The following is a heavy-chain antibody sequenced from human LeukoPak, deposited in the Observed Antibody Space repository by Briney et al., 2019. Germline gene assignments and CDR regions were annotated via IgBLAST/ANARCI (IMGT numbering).Heavy chain of an antibody. CDR2: IYYSGST. J-gene: IGHJ4*02. CDR1: GGSISSSSYY. D-gene: IGHD3-22*01. Sequence: PSETLSLACTVSGGSISSSSYYWGWIRQPPGKGLEWIGSIYYSGSTYYNPSLKSRVTISVETSKNQFSLKLSSVTAADTAVYYCARVNYYDSSGFDYWGQGTLVTVSS. V-gene: IGHV4-39*01. CDR3: ARVNYYDSSGFDY.